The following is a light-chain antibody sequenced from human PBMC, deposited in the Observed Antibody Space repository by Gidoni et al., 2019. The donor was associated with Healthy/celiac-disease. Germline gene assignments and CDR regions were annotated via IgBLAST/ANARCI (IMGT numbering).Light chain of an antibody. CDR3: QQYYSTPLT. Sequence: DIVMTQSPDSLAVSLGERATINCKSSQSVIYSSNNKNYLAWYQQKPGQPPKLLIYWASTRESGVPDRFSGSGSGTDFTLTISSLQAEDVAVYYCQQYYSTPLTFXGXTKVXIK. CDR2: WAS. J-gene: IGKJ4*01. V-gene: IGKV4-1*01. CDR1: QSVIYSSNNKNY.